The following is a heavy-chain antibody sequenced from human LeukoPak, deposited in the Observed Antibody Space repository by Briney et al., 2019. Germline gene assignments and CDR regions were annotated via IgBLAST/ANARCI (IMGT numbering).Heavy chain of an antibody. Sequence: SQTLCLTCAVSGGSISSSNWWSGVRQPPGKGLEGIGEIYHSGSTNYNPSLKSRVTISVDKSKNQFSLKLSSVTAADTAVYYCARAAFGSGWYAGLDYWGQGTLVTVSS. V-gene: IGHV4-4*02. D-gene: IGHD6-19*01. CDR2: IYHSGST. CDR1: GGSISSSNW. J-gene: IGHJ4*02. CDR3: ARAAFGSGWYAGLDY.